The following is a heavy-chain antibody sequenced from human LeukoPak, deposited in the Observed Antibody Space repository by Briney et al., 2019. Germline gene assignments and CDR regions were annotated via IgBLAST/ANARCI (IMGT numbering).Heavy chain of an antibody. J-gene: IGHJ5*02. CDR1: GGSFSGYY. V-gene: IGHV4-34*01. CDR3: ARGPTYYYDSSGHP. D-gene: IGHD3-22*01. Sequence: SETLSLTCAVYGGSFSGYYWSWIRQPPGKGLEWIGEINHSGSTNYNPSLKSRVTISVDTSKNQFSLKLSSVTAADTAVYYCARGPTYYYDSSGHPWGQGTLATVSS. CDR2: INHSGST.